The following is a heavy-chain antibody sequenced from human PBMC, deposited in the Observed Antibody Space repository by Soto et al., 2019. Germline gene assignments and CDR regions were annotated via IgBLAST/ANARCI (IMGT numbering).Heavy chain of an antibody. CDR1: GGSISSYY. CDR2: IYYSGST. D-gene: IGHD4-17*01. CDR3: ARRYGDYFDF. Sequence: ETLSLTCTVSGGSISSYYWSWIRLPPGKGLEWIGYIYYSGSTNYNPSLKSRVTISVDTSKTQFSLKLSSVTAADTAVYYCARRYGDYFDFWGQGTLVTVS. V-gene: IGHV4-59*08. J-gene: IGHJ4*02.